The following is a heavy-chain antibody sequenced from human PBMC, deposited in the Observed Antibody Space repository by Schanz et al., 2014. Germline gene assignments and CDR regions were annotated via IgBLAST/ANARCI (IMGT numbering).Heavy chain of an antibody. CDR1: GFTLSNAW. Sequence: EVHLVESGGGLVKPGGSLRLSCAASGFTLSNAWMSWVRQAPGKGLEWVSAISGSGGSTYYADSVKGRFTISRDNSKNTLYLQMNSLRAEDTAVYYCAKPPPGYLITWYTYYFVSWGQGTLVTVSS. V-gene: IGHV3-23*04. D-gene: IGHD1-1*01. J-gene: IGHJ4*02. CDR2: ISGSGGST. CDR3: AKPPPGYLITWYTYYFVS.